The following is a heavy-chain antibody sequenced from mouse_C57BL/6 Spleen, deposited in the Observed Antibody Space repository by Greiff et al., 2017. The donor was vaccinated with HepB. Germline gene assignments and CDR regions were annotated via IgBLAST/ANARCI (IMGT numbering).Heavy chain of an antibody. D-gene: IGHD4-1*01. J-gene: IGHJ2*01. CDR1: GYTFTDYY. CDR2: IYPGSGNT. V-gene: IGHV1-76*01. Sequence: QVQLQQSGAELVRPGASVKLSCKASGYTFTDYYINWVKQRPGQGLEWIARIYPGSGNTYYNEKFKGKATLTAEKSSSTAYMQLSSLTSEDSAVYFCATGDWIKYFDYWGQGTTLTVSS. CDR3: ATGDWIKYFDY.